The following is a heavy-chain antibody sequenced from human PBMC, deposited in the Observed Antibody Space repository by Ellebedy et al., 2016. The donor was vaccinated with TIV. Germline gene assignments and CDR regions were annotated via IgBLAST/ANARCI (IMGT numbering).Heavy chain of an antibody. Sequence: MPSETLSLTCTVSGGSVSSANYYWTWFRQPPGKGLEWIGYIYSSGPTDYKHSLKSRIAISVDTSRNQSSLKLSSVTAADTAVYHCSAAYGRVTPAYWGQGTLVAVSS. CDR3: SAAYGRVTPAY. J-gene: IGHJ4*02. D-gene: IGHD4-17*01. CDR2: IYSSGPT. CDR1: GGSVSSANYY. V-gene: IGHV4-61*01.